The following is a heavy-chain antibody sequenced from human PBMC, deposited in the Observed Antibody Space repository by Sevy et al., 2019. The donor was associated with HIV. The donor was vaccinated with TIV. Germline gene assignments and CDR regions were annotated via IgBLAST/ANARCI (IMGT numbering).Heavy chain of an antibody. V-gene: IGHV3-30*18. CDR2: ISYDGSNK. CDR3: AKDGGYSYGYYYYGMDV. Sequence: QAGGSLRLSCAASGFTFSSYGMHWVRQAPGKGLEWVAVISYDGSNKYYADSVKGRFTISRDNSKNTLYLQMNSLRAEDTAVYYCAKDGGYSYGYYYYGMDVWGQGTTVTVSS. D-gene: IGHD5-18*01. J-gene: IGHJ6*02. CDR1: GFTFSSYG.